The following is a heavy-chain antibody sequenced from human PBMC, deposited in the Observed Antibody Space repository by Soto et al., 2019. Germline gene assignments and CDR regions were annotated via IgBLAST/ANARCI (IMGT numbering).Heavy chain of an antibody. D-gene: IGHD3-10*01. Sequence: EVQLVESGGGLVQPGGSLRLSCAASGFTVSSNYMSWVRQAPGTGLEWVSVIYSGGSTYYADSVKGRFTISRDNSKNTQYLQMNSLRAEDTAVYYCARGSYYYGSGSAKPNDAFDIWGQGTIFTVSS. CDR2: IYSGGST. CDR3: ARGSYYYGSGSAKPNDAFDI. V-gene: IGHV3-66*01. J-gene: IGHJ3*02. CDR1: GFTVSSNY.